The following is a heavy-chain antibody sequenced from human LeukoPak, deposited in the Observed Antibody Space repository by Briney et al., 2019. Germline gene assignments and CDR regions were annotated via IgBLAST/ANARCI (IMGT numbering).Heavy chain of an antibody. CDR3: ARLGTAKYYDILTGYYYFDY. CDR1: GYTFTSYG. CDR2: ISAYNGNT. V-gene: IGHV1-18*01. D-gene: IGHD3-9*01. J-gene: IGHJ4*02. Sequence: GASVKVSCKASGYTFTSYGISWVRQAPGQGLEWMGWISAYNGNTNYAQKLQGRVTMTTDTSTSTAYMELRSLRSDDTAVYYCARLGTAKYYDILTGYYYFDYWGQGTLVTVSS.